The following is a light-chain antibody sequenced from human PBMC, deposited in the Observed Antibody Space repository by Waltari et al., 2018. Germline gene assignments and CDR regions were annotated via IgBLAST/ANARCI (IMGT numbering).Light chain of an antibody. Sequence: DIQMTQSPSSLSASVGDRVTITCRASPGINNYLAWYQQKPGKVPKLLIYAASTLQSGVPSRFSGSGSGTDFTLTISSLQTEDVATYFCQKYNSPPGTFGQGTKVEIK. CDR2: AAS. J-gene: IGKJ1*01. V-gene: IGKV1-27*01. CDR3: QKYNSPPGT. CDR1: PGINNY.